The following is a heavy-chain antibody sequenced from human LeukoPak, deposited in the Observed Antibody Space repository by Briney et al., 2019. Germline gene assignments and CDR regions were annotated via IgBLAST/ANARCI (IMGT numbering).Heavy chain of an antibody. V-gene: IGHV3-53*01. CDR2: IYSGGST. J-gene: IGHJ4*02. CDR3: ARGPAGYN. D-gene: IGHD1-1*01. Sequence: GGSLRLSCAASGFTVSSNHMSWVRQAPGKGPEWVSVIYSGGSTDYADSEKGRFTISRDNLKNTLYLQMNSLRAEDTAVYYCARGPAGYNWGQGTLVTFSS. CDR1: GFTVSSNH.